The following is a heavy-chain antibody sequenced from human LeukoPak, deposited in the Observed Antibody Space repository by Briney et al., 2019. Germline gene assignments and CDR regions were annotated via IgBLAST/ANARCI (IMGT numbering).Heavy chain of an antibody. CDR1: GFTFSSSA. V-gene: IGHV3-23*01. D-gene: IGHD2-15*01. Sequence: PGGSLRLSCAASGFTFSSSAMSWVRPAPGKGLEWVSAISNNGGYTYYADSVQGRFTISRDNSKSTLCLQMNSLRAEDTAVYYCAKQLGYCSDGSCYFPYWGQGTLVTVSS. CDR3: AKQLGYCSDGSCYFPY. J-gene: IGHJ4*02. CDR2: ISNNGGYT.